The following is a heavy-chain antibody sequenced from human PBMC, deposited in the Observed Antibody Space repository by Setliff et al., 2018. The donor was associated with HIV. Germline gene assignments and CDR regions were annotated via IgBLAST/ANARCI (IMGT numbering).Heavy chain of an antibody. CDR1: GFNLTTYT. V-gene: IGHV3-21*01. Sequence: PGGSLRLSCVASGFNLTTYTMNWVRQAPGKGLQWVASITRSSSYRFYTESVKGRFTISRDNAKNSLYLQMNNLRTEDTAVYYCVRDFKWLNWFFDLWGRGTLVTVSS. CDR2: ITRSSSYR. D-gene: IGHD5-12*01. CDR3: VRDFKWLNWFFDL. J-gene: IGHJ2*01.